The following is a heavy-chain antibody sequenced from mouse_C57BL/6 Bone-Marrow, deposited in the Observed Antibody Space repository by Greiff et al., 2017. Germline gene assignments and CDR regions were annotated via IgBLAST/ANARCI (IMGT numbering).Heavy chain of an antibody. CDR3: ARHEDFAMDY. Sequence: QVQLQQSGAELVKPGASVKLSCKASGYTFTEYTIHWVKQRTGQGLEWIGWFYPGGGSSKYNEKFKNKATLTADKSSSKFYMELSILTSEDSAVYFCARHEDFAMDYWGQGTSVTVSS. CDR1: GYTFTEYT. V-gene: IGHV1-62-2*01. J-gene: IGHJ4*01. CDR2: FYPGGGSS.